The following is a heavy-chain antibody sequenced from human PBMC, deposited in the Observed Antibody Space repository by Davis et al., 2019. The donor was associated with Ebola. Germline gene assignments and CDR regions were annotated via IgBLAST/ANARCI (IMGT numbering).Heavy chain of an antibody. V-gene: IGHV1-18*04. Sequence: ASVQVPCKASSYTFTSYGISWVRQAPGQGLEWMGWISAYNGNTNYAQKLQGRVTMTTDTSRSTAYMELRSLRSDDTAVYYCAREAGATTRIYDSWGQGTLVTVSS. D-gene: IGHD1-26*01. J-gene: IGHJ5*01. CDR3: AREAGATTRIYDS. CDR2: ISAYNGNT. CDR1: SYTFTSYG.